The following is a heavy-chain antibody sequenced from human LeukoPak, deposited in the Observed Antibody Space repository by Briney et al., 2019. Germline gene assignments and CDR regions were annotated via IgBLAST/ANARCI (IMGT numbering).Heavy chain of an antibody. D-gene: IGHD3-10*01. V-gene: IGHV4-4*07. J-gene: IGHJ6*03. CDR1: GGSISSYY. CDR2: IYISGST. CDR3: ARNLYYYGSGSYSYYYYYMDV. Sequence: SETLSLTRTVSGGSISSYYWSWIRQPAGKGLEWIGRIYISGSTNYNPSLKSRVTMSVDTSKNQFSLKLSSVTAADTAVYYCARNLYYYGSGSYSYYYYYMDVWGKGTTVTVSS.